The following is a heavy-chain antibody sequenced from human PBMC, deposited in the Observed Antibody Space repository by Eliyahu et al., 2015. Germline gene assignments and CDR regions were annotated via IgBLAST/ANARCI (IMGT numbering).Heavy chain of an antibody. D-gene: IGHD4-17*01. CDR1: GXPISSGGYY. J-gene: IGHJ3*02. Sequence: QVQLQESGPGLVKPSQTLSLTXXVSGXPISSGGYYWSWIRQHPGKGLEWIGYIYYSGSTYYNPSLKSRVTISVDTSKNQFSLKLSSVTAADTAVYYCARDSGDYPLGLIWGQGTMVTVSS. V-gene: IGHV4-31*03. CDR2: IYYSGST. CDR3: ARDSGDYPLGLI.